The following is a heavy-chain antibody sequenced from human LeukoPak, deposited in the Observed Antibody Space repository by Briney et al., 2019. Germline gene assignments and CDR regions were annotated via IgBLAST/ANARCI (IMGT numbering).Heavy chain of an antibody. V-gene: IGHV4-61*02. CDR1: GGSISSGGYS. Sequence: PSETLSLTCAVSGGSISSGGYSWSWIRQPAGKGLEWIGRIYTSGSTNYNPSLKSRVTISVDTSKNQFSLKLSSVTAADTAVYYCARDQQQQLLSSRNWFDPWGQGTLVTVSS. D-gene: IGHD6-13*01. CDR2: IYTSGST. J-gene: IGHJ5*02. CDR3: ARDQQQQLLSSRNWFDP.